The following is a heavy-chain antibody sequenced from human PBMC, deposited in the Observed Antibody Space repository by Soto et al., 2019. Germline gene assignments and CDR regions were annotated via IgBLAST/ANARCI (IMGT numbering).Heavy chain of an antibody. D-gene: IGHD1-1*01. Sequence: QLQLQESGPGLVKPSETLSLTCTVSGGSINTGTYYWGWIRQPPGKGLEWIGSIYYVGSTDYNPSLKSRVTISVDTSKNRFSLWLSSVTAADTAVYYCAKNTTRSSGFDIWGQGTMVIVSS. CDR2: IYYVGST. CDR3: AKNTTRSSGFDI. V-gene: IGHV4-39*01. J-gene: IGHJ3*02. CDR1: GGSINTGTYY.